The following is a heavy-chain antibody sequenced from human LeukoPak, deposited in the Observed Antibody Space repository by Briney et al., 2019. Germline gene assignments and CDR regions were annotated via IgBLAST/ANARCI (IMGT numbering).Heavy chain of an antibody. V-gene: IGHV4-34*01. Sequence: SETLSLTCAVYGGSFSGYYWSWIRQPPGKGLEWIGEINHSGSTNYNPSLKGRVTISVDTSKNQFSLKLSSVTAADTAVYYCARLHIFRTGYSSGWYFSTPMDVWGKGTTVTVSS. CDR1: GGSFSGYY. D-gene: IGHD6-19*01. J-gene: IGHJ6*03. CDR3: ARLHIFRTGYSSGWYFSTPMDV. CDR2: INHSGST.